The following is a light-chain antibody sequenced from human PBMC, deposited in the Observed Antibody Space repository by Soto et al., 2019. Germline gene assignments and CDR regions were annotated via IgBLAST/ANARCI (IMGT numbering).Light chain of an antibody. CDR2: GAS. V-gene: IGKV3-15*01. Sequence: EIILTQSPASLSVSPGERATLSCRASQSVNNNLAWYQQKRGQAPRLNIYGASTRATGIPGRFRGSGSGTEFTHTSTSLQSEEFAVYFGQQYNNWPPDTFGQGTKLEIK. CDR1: QSVNNN. J-gene: IGKJ2*01. CDR3: QQYNNWPPDT.